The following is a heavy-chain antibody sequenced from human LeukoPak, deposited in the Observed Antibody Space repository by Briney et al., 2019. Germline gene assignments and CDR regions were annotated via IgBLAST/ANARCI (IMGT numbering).Heavy chain of an antibody. Sequence: GGSLKLSCAASAFTFSAYEINWVRQAPGKGLEWVSYISSSSSTIYYADSVKGRFTISRDNAKNSLYLQMNSLRAEDTAVYYCARETIFDYYMDVWGKGTTVTVSS. D-gene: IGHD2/OR15-2a*01. CDR1: AFTFSAYE. V-gene: IGHV3-48*03. J-gene: IGHJ6*03. CDR2: ISSSSSTI. CDR3: ARETIFDYYMDV.